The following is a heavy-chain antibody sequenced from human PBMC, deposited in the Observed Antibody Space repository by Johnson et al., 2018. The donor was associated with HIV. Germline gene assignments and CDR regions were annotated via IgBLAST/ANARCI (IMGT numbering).Heavy chain of an antibody. Sequence: EQLVESGGGLVQPGGSLRLSCAASGFTVSSNYMSWVRQAPGKGLEWVSIIYSGGSTYYADSVQGRFTISSDNSKNSLYLQMNSLRAEDTALYYCARVPSFLGRGLDACDIWGQGTMVTVSA. J-gene: IGHJ3*02. CDR2: IYSGGST. CDR3: ARVPSFLGRGLDACDI. D-gene: IGHD2/OR15-2a*01. CDR1: GFTVSSNY. V-gene: IGHV3-66*01.